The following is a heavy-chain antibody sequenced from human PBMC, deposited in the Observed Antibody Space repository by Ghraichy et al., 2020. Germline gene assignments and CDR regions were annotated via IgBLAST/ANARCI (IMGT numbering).Heavy chain of an antibody. Sequence: SETLSLTCTVSGGSISSSSYYWGWIRQPPGKGLEWIGSIYYSGSTYYNPSLKSRVTISVDTSKNQFSLKLSSVTAADTAVYYCARGVIGRSIVVTLFDPWGQGTLVTVSS. J-gene: IGHJ5*02. CDR2: IYYSGST. CDR3: ARGVIGRSIVVTLFDP. CDR1: GGSISSSSYY. D-gene: IGHD3-22*01. V-gene: IGHV4-39*01.